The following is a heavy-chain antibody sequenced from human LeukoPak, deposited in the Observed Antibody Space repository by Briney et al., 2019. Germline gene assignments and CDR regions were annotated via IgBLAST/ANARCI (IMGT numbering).Heavy chain of an antibody. J-gene: IGHJ4*02. V-gene: IGHV4-61*01. CDR1: GGSVSSGISY. CDR2: ISDSGGS. D-gene: IGHD3-10*01. CDR3: ARGMYVSGSYYPFDY. Sequence: SETLSLTCSVSGGSVSSGISYWSWIRQPPGEGLEWIAYISDSGGSDYNPSLRGRVTISLDTSKNQFSLKLSSVTAADTAVYYCARGMYVSGSYYPFDYWGQGALVTVSS.